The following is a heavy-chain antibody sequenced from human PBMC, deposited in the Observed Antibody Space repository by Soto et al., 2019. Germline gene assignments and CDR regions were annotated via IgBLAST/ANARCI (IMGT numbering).Heavy chain of an antibody. V-gene: IGHV2-5*02. CDR3: VHRGGIAVHTKEGEYFQH. D-gene: IGHD6-19*01. CDR2: IYWDDDQ. Sequence: SGPTLVNPTQTLALTCTFSGFSLSTSLVVVGWILQPPGKSLECLALIYWDDDQRYSPSLKSRLTITKDTSKNQVVLTMTNMDPVDTATYYCVHRGGIAVHTKEGEYFQHWGQ. CDR1: GFSLSTSLVV. J-gene: IGHJ1*01.